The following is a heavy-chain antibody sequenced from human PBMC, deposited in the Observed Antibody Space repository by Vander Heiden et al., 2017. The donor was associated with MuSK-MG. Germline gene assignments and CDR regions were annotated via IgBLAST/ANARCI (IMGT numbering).Heavy chain of an antibody. CDR3: ARDLGGPTGRDY. J-gene: IGHJ4*02. D-gene: IGHD1-1*01. V-gene: IGHV3-7*01. CDR2: IKQDGSEK. CDR1: GFTFSNSW. Sequence: EVQLVESGGVVVPPGGSLTLSCAASGFTFSNSWMTWVRQAPGKGLDWVANIKQDGSEKYYVDSVRGRFTISRDNAKNSVYLQRTSLRAEDTAVYYCARDLGGPTGRDYWGQGTLVTVSS.